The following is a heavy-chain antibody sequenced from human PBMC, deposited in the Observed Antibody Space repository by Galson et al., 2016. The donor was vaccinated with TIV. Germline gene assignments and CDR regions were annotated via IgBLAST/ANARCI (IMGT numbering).Heavy chain of an antibody. CDR2: IYYSGST. CDR3: ARDKSGYKDVDHFYYYMDV. V-gene: IGHV4-59*01. D-gene: IGHD1-1*01. CDR1: GGSINTYY. J-gene: IGHJ6*03. Sequence: SETLSLTCDVSGGSINTYYWSWIRQSPGKGLEWIGYIYYSGSTDYNPSLKSRVTISMDRSKKQFSLKLTSVTAADTAVYFCARDKSGYKDVDHFYYYMDVWGKGTPVTVSS.